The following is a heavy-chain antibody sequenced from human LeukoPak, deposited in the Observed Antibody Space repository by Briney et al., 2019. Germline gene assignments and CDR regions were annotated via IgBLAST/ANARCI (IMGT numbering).Heavy chain of an antibody. J-gene: IGHJ4*02. Sequence: GGSLRLSCVGSGFTFSDAWMSWVRQAPGKGLEWVGRIKSKSDAGTIDYAAPVKGRFTISRDDSRNTLYLQMNSLKTEDTAVYYCTTRRQDGWWGQGTLVTVS. CDR2: IKSKSDAGTI. CDR1: GFTFSDAW. V-gene: IGHV3-15*01. CDR3: TTRRQDGW. D-gene: IGHD2-15*01.